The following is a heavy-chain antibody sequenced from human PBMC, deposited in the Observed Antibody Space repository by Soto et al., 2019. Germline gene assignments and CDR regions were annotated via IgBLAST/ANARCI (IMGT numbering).Heavy chain of an antibody. V-gene: IGHV3-30*18. J-gene: IGHJ6*02. Sequence: QVQLVESGGGVVQPGRSLRLSCAASGFTFSSYGMHWVRQAPGKGLEWVAVISYDGSNKYYADSVKGRFTISRDNSKNTLYLQMNSLRAEDTAVYYCAKNPMVPAAMLYYYGMDVWGQGTTVTVFS. CDR1: GFTFSSYG. D-gene: IGHD2-2*01. CDR3: AKNPMVPAAMLYYYGMDV. CDR2: ISYDGSNK.